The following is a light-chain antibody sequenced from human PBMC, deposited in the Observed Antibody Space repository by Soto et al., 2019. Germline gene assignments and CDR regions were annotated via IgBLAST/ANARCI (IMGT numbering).Light chain of an antibody. Sequence: SYELTQPPSVSVAPGKTARITCGGNNIGSESVHWYQQKPGQAPVLVIYYDSDRPSGIPERFSGSNSGNTATLIISGVEAGDEADYYCQVWDSSTDLHVVFGGGTKVTVL. CDR1: NIGSES. CDR2: YDS. CDR3: QVWDSSTDLHVV. V-gene: IGLV3-21*04. J-gene: IGLJ2*01.